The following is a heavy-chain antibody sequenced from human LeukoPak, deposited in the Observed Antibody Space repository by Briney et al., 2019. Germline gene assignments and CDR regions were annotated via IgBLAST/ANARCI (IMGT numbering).Heavy chain of an antibody. CDR2: IIPIFGIA. CDR3: ARERGYSGSYCFDY. CDR1: GGTFSSYA. V-gene: IGHV1-69*04. Sequence: SVKVSCKASGGTFSSYAISWVRQAPGQGLEWMGRIIPIFGIANYAQKFQGRITITADKSTSTAYMELSSLRSEDTAVYYCARERGYSGSYCFDYWGQGTLVTVSS. D-gene: IGHD1-26*01. J-gene: IGHJ4*02.